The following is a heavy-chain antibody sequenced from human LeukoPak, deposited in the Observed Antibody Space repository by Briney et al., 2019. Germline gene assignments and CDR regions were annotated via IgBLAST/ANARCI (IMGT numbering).Heavy chain of an antibody. CDR2: ISYDGSNK. D-gene: IGHD3-10*01. V-gene: IGHV3-30*18. J-gene: IGHJ6*02. CDR1: GFTFSSYG. Sequence: PGGSLRLSCAASGFTFSSYGMHWVRQAPGKGLEWVAVISYDGSNKYYADSVKGRFTISRDNSKNTLYLQMNSLRAEDTAVYYCAKTGPYRFGELFAYYYYYGTDVWGQGTTVTVSS. CDR3: AKTGPYRFGELFAYYYYYGTDV.